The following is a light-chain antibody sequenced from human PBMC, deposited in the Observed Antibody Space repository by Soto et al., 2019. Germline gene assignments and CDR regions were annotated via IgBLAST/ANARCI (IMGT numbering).Light chain of an antibody. Sequence: DIQMTQSPSSLSASVGDRVTITCRASQSMSSYLNWYEQKPGKAPRLLISGASSLQSGVPSRFSGSGSGTDFTLSISSLQPEDFETYYCQQSHSLPWTFGQGTKVEI. CDR2: GAS. CDR3: QQSHSLPWT. J-gene: IGKJ1*01. V-gene: IGKV1-39*01. CDR1: QSMSSY.